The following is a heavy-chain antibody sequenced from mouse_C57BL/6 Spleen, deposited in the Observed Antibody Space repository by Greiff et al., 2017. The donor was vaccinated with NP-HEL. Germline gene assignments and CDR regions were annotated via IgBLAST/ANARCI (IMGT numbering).Heavy chain of an antibody. CDR1: GYTFTSYW. CDR3: ARGRITTVVATDY. V-gene: IGHV1-55*01. D-gene: IGHD1-1*01. CDR2: IYPGSGST. Sequence: QVHVKQPGAELVKPGASVKMSCKASGYTFTSYWITWVKQRPGQGLEWIGDIYPGSGSTNYNEKFKSKATLTVDTSSSTAYMQLSSLTSEDSAVYYCARGRITTVVATDYWGQGTTLTVSS. J-gene: IGHJ2*01.